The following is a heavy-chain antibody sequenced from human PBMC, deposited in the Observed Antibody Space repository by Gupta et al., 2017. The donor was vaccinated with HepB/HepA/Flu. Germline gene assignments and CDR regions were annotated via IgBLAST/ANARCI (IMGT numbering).Heavy chain of an antibody. CDR1: GGSFRGFY. CDR2: INHSGST. CDR3: ARTFLPSVTSFGGRAFRWFDP. Sequence: QAQLQQWGAGLLKPSETLYLTFAVYGGSFRGFYRLWVRYPPGPGLEWIGEINHSGSTNYNPSLKSRVTISVDTSKNQFSLKLSSVTAADTAVYYGARTFLPSVTSFGGRAFRWFDPWGQGTLVTGSS. D-gene: IGHD2-15*01. V-gene: IGHV4-34*01. J-gene: IGHJ5*02.